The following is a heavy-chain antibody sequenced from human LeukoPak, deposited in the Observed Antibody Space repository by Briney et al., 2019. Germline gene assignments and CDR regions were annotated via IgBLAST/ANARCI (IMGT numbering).Heavy chain of an antibody. D-gene: IGHD3-16*01. V-gene: IGHV1-69*06. CDR3: ARVGELWEDAGYFDY. J-gene: IGHJ4*02. Sequence: GASVKVSCKASGGTFSSYAISWVRQAPGQGLEWMGGIIPIFGTANYAQKFQGRVTITADKSTSTAYMELSSLRSEDTAVYYCARVGELWEDAGYFDYWGQGTLVTVSS. CDR1: GGTFSSYA. CDR2: IIPIFGTA.